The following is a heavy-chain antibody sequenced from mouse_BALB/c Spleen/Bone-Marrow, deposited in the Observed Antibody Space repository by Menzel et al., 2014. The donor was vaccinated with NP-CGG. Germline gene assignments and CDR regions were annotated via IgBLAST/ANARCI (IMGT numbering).Heavy chain of an antibody. D-gene: IGHD4-1*01. Sequence: EVMLVESGGGLVQHGGSRKLSCAASGFTFSSFGMHWVRQTPEKGLEWVTFISSGSSTIYYADTVKGRFTISRDNPKNTLFLQVTSLRSEDTAMYYCTRGGNWDCLGYGGQRTSLTFPS. CDR1: GFTFSSFG. CDR2: ISSGSSTI. J-gene: IGHJ2*02. V-gene: IGHV5-17*02. CDR3: TRGGNWDCLGY.